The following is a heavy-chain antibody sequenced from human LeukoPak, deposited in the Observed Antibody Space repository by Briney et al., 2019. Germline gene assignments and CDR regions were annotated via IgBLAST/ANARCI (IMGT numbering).Heavy chain of an antibody. D-gene: IGHD5-18*01. V-gene: IGHV3-23*01. Sequence: GGSLRLSCAASGFTFSTYAVTWLRQAPGKGLEWVSALSASGSNTYYADSVKGRFTISRDNSKNMLYLQMNSLRADDTAVYYCAQISVDTSRGRWSDFDSWGQGILVTVSS. CDR3: AQISVDTSRGRWSDFDS. J-gene: IGHJ4*02. CDR2: LSASGSNT. CDR1: GFTFSTYA.